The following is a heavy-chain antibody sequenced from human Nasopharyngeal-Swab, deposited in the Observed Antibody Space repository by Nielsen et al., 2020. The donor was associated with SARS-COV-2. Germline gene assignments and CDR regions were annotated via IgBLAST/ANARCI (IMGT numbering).Heavy chain of an antibody. CDR3: ARPRGSGWYREAFDI. V-gene: IGHV4-39*01. Sequence: PGKGLEWIGSIYYSGSTYYNPSLKSRVTISVDTSKNQFSLKLSSVTAADTAVYYCARPRGSGWYREAFDIWGQGTTVTVSS. D-gene: IGHD6-19*01. CDR2: IYYSGST. J-gene: IGHJ3*02.